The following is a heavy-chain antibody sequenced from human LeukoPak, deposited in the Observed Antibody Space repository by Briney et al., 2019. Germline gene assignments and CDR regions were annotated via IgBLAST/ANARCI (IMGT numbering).Heavy chain of an antibody. V-gene: IGHV3-23*01. Sequence: GGSLRLSCAASGFTFTSYAMNWVRQAPGKGLEWVSAIRGDGETTYYADSVKGRFTISRDNSKGTLYLEMTSLRAEDTAIYYCVATVTILDYWGQGTLVTVSS. J-gene: IGHJ4*02. CDR1: GFTFTSYA. D-gene: IGHD4-17*01. CDR3: VATVTILDY. CDR2: IRGDGETT.